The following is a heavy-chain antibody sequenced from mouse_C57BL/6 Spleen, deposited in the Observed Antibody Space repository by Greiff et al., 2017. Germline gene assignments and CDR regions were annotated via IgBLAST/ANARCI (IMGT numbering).Heavy chain of an antibody. V-gene: IGHV1-80*01. J-gene: IGHJ1*03. Sequence: QVQLQQSGAELVKPGASVKISCKASGYAFSSYWMNWVKQRPGKGLEWIGQIYPGDGDTTYNGKFKGKATLTADKSSSTAYIQLSCLTSEDSAVYFCARKDYGSSPWYFDVWGTGTTVTVSS. D-gene: IGHD1-1*01. CDR2: IYPGDGDT. CDR1: GYAFSSYW. CDR3: ARKDYGSSPWYFDV.